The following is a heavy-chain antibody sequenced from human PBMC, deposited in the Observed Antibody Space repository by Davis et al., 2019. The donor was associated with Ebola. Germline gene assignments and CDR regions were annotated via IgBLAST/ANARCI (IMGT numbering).Heavy chain of an antibody. J-gene: IGHJ6*03. CDR2: IYYSGST. V-gene: IGHV4-59*12. Sequence: SETLSLTCTVSGGSISSYYWSWIRQPPGKGLEWIGYIYYSGSTNYNPSLESRVTMSVDTSKNQFSLRLSSVTAADTAVYYCARGRLVPHFHYYYFLDVWSKGTTVTVSS. CDR1: GGSISSYY. D-gene: IGHD3-10*01. CDR3: ARGRLVPHFHYYYFLDV.